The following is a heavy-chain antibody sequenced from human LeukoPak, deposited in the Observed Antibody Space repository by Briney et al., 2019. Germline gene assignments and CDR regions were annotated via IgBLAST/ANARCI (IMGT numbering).Heavy chain of an antibody. V-gene: IGHV1-18*01. Sequence: GASVKVSCKASGYTFTSYGISWVRQAPGQGLEWMGWISAYNGNTNYAQKLQGRVTMTTDTSTSTAYMELRSLRAEDSAVYYCAKDSGVWGFDTWGQGTLVTVSS. CDR3: AKDSGVWGFDT. D-gene: IGHD6-13*01. CDR2: ISAYNGNT. CDR1: GYTFTSYG. J-gene: IGHJ5*02.